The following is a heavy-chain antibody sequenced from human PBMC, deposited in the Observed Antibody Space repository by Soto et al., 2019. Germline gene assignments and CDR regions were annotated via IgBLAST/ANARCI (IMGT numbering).Heavy chain of an antibody. D-gene: IGHD4-17*01. CDR1: GFTFDDYA. V-gene: IGHV3-9*01. Sequence: GGSLRLSCAASGFTFDDYAMHWVRQAPGKGLEWVSGISWNSGSIGYADSVKGRFTISRDNAKNSLYLQMNSLRAEDTALYYCAKDRWALDYGAFDIWGQGTMVTVSS. CDR2: ISWNSGSI. J-gene: IGHJ3*02. CDR3: AKDRWALDYGAFDI.